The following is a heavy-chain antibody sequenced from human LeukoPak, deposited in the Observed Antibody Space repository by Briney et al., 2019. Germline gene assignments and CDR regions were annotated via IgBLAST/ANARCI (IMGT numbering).Heavy chain of an antibody. J-gene: IGHJ4*02. V-gene: IGHV3-7*01. CDR1: GFTFSSYW. Sequence: GGSLRLSCAASGFTFSSYWMSWVRQAPGKRLEWVANIKQDGSEKYYVDSVKGRFTISRDNAKNSLYLQMSSLRAEDTAVYYCARTGMRLRFLEWLLPRYYFDYWGQGTLVTVSS. CDR2: IKQDGSEK. D-gene: IGHD3-3*01. CDR3: ARTGMRLRFLEWLLPRYYFDY.